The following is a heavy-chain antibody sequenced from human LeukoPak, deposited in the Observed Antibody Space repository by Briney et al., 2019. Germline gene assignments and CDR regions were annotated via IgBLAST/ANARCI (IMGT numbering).Heavy chain of an antibody. Sequence: KPGESLKISCKGSGYSFTSYWIGWVRQMPGKGLEWMGIIYPGDSDTRYSPSFQGQVTISADKSISTAYLQWSSLKASDTAMYYCARHYSSSSEGRNYYYYYYKDVWGKGTTVTVSS. V-gene: IGHV5-51*01. CDR1: GYSFTSYW. CDR3: ARHYSSSSEGRNYYYYYYKDV. J-gene: IGHJ6*03. D-gene: IGHD6-6*01. CDR2: IYPGDSDT.